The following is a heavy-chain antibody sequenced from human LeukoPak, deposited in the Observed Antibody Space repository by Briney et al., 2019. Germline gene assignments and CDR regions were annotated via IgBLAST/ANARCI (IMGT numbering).Heavy chain of an antibody. Sequence: SETLSLTCTVSGGSISSSSYYWGWIRQPPGKGLEWIGSIYYSGSTNYNPSLKSRVTISVDTSKNQFFLKLSSVTAADTAVYYCALHYYDSSGYPRGWFDPWGQGTLVTVSS. J-gene: IGHJ5*02. CDR3: ALHYYDSSGYPRGWFDP. V-gene: IGHV4-39*07. D-gene: IGHD3-22*01. CDR2: IYYSGST. CDR1: GGSISSSSYY.